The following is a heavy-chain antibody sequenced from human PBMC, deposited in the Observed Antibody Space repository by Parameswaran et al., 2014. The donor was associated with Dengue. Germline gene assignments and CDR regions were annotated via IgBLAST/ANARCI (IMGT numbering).Heavy chain of an antibody. Sequence: WIRQPPGKGLEWIGTMYYRGTTYYNPSLESRVTISVDTSKKQFALTLRSVTAADTAVYFCARPPLWGQGTLVTVSS. CDR3: ARPPL. V-gene: IGHV4-39*01. J-gene: IGHJ4*02. CDR2: MYYRGTT.